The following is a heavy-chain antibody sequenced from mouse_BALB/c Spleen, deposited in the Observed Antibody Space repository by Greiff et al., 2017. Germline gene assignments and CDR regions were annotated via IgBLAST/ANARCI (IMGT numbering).Heavy chain of an antibody. J-gene: IGHJ4*01. CDR1: GYSITSDYA. D-gene: IGHD3-3*01. Sequence: EVKLVESGPGLVKPSQSLSLTCTVTGYSITSDYAWNWIRQFPGNKLEWMGYISYSGSTSYNPSLKSRISITRDTSKNQFFLQLNSVTTEDTATYYCARGAGDYAMDYWGQGTSVTVSS. CDR2: ISYSGST. CDR3: ARGAGDYAMDY. V-gene: IGHV3-2*02.